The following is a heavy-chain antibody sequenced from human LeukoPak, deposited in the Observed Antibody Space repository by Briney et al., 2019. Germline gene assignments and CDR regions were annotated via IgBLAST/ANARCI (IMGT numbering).Heavy chain of an antibody. CDR3: ARRGVLLWFGELLYYYYMDV. J-gene: IGHJ6*03. CDR2: INHSGST. Sequence: PSETLSLTCAVYGGSFSGYYWSWIRQPPGKGLEWIGEINHSGSTNYSPSLKSRVTISVDTSKNQFSLKLSSVTAADTAVYYCARRGVLLWFGELLYYYYMDVWGKGTTVTVSS. CDR1: GGSFSGYY. D-gene: IGHD3-10*01. V-gene: IGHV4-34*01.